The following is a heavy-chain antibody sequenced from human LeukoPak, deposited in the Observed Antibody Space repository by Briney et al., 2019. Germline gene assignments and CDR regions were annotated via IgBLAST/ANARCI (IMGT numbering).Heavy chain of an antibody. J-gene: IGHJ4*02. CDR1: GGSVSSGSYY. V-gene: IGHV4-61*01. CDR3: ARDSPGGSSGWYCLDY. CDR2: IYYSGST. Sequence: PSETLSLICTVSGGSVSSGSYYWSWIRQPPGKGLEWLGYIYYSGSTNYNPSLKSRVTISVDTSKNQFSLKLSSVTAADTAVCYCARDSPGGSSGWYCLDYWGQGTLVTVSS. D-gene: IGHD6-19*01.